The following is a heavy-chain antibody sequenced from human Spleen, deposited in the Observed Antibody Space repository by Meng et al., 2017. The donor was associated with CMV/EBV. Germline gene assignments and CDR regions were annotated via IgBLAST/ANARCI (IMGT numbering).Heavy chain of an antibody. V-gene: IGHV3-23*01. Sequence: GESLKISCAASGFTFDDHGVHWVRQAPGKGLEWVSAISGSGGNTYYADSVKGRFTISRENPKKTLYLQMSSLTAEDTARYYCAKQGVTSYFDYWGQGMLVTVPQ. CDR1: GFTFDDHG. CDR3: AKQGVTSYFDY. J-gene: IGHJ4*02. CDR2: ISGSGGNT. D-gene: IGHD2-21*02.